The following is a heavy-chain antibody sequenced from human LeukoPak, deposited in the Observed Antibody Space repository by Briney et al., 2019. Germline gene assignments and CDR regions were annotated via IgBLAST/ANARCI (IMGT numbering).Heavy chain of an antibody. V-gene: IGHV3-7*01. CDR1: GFTFSSYW. Sequence: GGSLRLSCAASGFTFSSYWMNWVRQAPGKGLEWVANIQQDGSDKYYVDSVKGRFTVSRDNAKNSLSLQMNSLRAEDTAVYYCARVRSSWFGELLVDEYYFDSWGQGTLVTVSS. CDR3: ARVRSSWFGELLVDEYYFDS. CDR2: IQQDGSDK. D-gene: IGHD3-10*01. J-gene: IGHJ4*02.